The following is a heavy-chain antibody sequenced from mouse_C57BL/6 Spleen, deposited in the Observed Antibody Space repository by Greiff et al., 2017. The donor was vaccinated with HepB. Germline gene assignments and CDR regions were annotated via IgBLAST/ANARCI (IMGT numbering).Heavy chain of an antibody. CDR1: GYTFTSYW. D-gene: IGHD2-3*01. V-gene: IGHV1-64*01. J-gene: IGHJ2*01. CDR3: ARGDNRGYYVVVY. Sequence: QVQLQQSGAELVKPGASVKLSCKASGYTFTSYWMHWVKQRPGQGLEWIGMIHPNSGSTNYNEKFKSKATLTVDKSSSTAYMQLSSLTSEDSAVYYCARGDNRGYYVVVYWGQGTTLTVSS. CDR2: IHPNSGST.